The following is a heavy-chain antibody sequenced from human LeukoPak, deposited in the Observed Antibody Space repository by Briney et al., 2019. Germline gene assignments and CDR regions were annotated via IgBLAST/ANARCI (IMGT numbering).Heavy chain of an antibody. D-gene: IGHD3-10*01. CDR1: GGSFSGYY. CDR3: ARGSITMVRGVRGWFDP. CDR2: INHSGST. Sequence: PSETLSLTCAVYGGSFSGYYWSWIRQPPGKGLEWIGEINHSGSTNYNPSLKSRVTISVDTSENQFSLKLSSVTAADTAVYYCARGSITMVRGVRGWFDPWGQGTLVTVSS. J-gene: IGHJ5*02. V-gene: IGHV4-34*01.